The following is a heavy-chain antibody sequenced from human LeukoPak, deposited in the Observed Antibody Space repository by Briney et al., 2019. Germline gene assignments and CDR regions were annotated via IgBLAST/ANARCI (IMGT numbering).Heavy chain of an antibody. CDR2: INTDGSST. D-gene: IGHD4-17*01. J-gene: IGHJ4*02. CDR3: TRGDVGYYGYFDH. V-gene: IGHV3-74*01. CDR1: GFPLSSYW. Sequence: GGPLRLSCAASGFPLSSYWMHWLRQVPGKGLVWVSRINTDGSSTSYADSVKGRFTISRDNARNTLYLEMNSLRTEDTAVYYCTRGDVGYYGYFDHWGQGTLVTVSS.